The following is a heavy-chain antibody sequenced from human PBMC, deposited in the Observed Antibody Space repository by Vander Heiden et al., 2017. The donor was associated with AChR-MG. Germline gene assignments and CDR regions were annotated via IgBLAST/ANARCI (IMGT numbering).Heavy chain of an antibody. CDR2: IIPIFGTA. D-gene: IGHD4-17*01. Sequence: QVQLVQSGAEVKKPGSSVKVSCKASGGTFSSYAISWVRQAPGQGLEWMGGIIPIFGTANYAQKFQGRVTITADKSTSTAYMELSSLRSEDTAVYYCARYYGDYRAPPNWFDPWGQGTLVTVSS. J-gene: IGHJ5*02. CDR3: ARYYGDYRAPPNWFDP. CDR1: GGTFSSYA. V-gene: IGHV1-69*06.